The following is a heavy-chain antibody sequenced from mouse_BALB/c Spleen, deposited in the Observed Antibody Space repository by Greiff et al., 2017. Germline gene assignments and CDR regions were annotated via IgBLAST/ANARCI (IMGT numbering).Heavy chain of an antibody. CDR3: ARDGIWYYAMDY. V-gene: IGHV5-6-3*01. Sequence: EVKLQESGGGLVQPGGSLKLSCAASGFTFSSYGMSWVRQTPDKRLELVATINSNGGSTYYPDSVKGRFTISRDNAKNTLYLQMSSLKSEDTAMYYCARDGIWYYAMDYWGQGTSVTVSS. CDR2: INSNGGST. CDR1: GFTFSSYG. D-gene: IGHD4-1*01. J-gene: IGHJ4*01.